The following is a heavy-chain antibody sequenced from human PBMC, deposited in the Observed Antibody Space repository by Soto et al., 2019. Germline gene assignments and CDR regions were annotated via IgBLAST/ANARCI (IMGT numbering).Heavy chain of an antibody. CDR3: ARHGSY. Sequence: SETLSLTCTVSGISITTTSYYWGWIRQPPGKGLEWIGSVYFSGTTYYNPSLKSRVTISVDTSKNHFSLRLSSVTAADTAIYYCARHGSYWGQGTLVTVSS. CDR1: GISITTTSYY. V-gene: IGHV4-39*01. J-gene: IGHJ4*02. CDR2: VYFSGTT.